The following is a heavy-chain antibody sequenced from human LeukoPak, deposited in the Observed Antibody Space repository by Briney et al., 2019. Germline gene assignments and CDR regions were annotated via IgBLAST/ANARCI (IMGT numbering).Heavy chain of an antibody. CDR1: GFTFSSYA. CDR2: ISGSGGST. J-gene: IGHJ2*01. D-gene: IGHD4-17*01. CDR3: AKVNYGDFGLRYFDL. Sequence: GGSLRLSCAASGFTFSSYAMSWVRQALGKGLEWVSAISGSGGSTYYADSMKGRFTISRDNSKNTLYLQMNSLRAEDTAVYYCAKVNYGDFGLRYFDLWGCGTLVTVSS. V-gene: IGHV3-23*01.